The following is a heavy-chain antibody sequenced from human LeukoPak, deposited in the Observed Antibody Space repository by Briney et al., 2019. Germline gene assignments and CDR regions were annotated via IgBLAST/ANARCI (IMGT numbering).Heavy chain of an antibody. J-gene: IGHJ4*02. CDR1: GGSISGFY. D-gene: IGHD2-2*01. V-gene: IGHV4-59*01. CDR2: IYYSWST. Sequence: NPSETLSLTCSVSGGSISGFYWSWIRQPPGKGLEWIGYIYYSWSTDYNPSLKSRVTMSLDTSKNQFSLKLSSVTAADTAVYYLARKYCSSTPGQFDSWGQGTLVTVAS. CDR3: ARKYCSSTPGQFDS.